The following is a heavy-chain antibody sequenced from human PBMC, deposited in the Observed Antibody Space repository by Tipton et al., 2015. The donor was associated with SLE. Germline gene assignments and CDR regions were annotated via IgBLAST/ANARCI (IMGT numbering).Heavy chain of an antibody. CDR1: GFTFSRYE. D-gene: IGHD2-15*01. J-gene: IGHJ5*02. CDR2: ISGSGRTS. CDR3: ATTQERTYSENSGDHFGGDWFDP. V-gene: IGHV3-48*03. Sequence: GSLRLSCKVSGFTFSRYEINWVRQAPGKGLEWLSYISGSGRTSYYADSVKGRFTISRDNAKNSLYLQMDSLRDEDTAVYYCATTQERTYSENSGDHFGGDWFDPWGQGTLVTVSS.